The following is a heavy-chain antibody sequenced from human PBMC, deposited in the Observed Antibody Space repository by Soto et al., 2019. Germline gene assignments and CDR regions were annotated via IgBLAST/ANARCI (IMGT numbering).Heavy chain of an antibody. CDR2: IIPILGIA. CDR1: GGTFSSYT. D-gene: IGHD4-17*01. J-gene: IGHJ4*02. CDR3: ARDPDYGGISQ. Sequence: QVQLVQSGAEVKKPGSSVKVSCKASGGTFSSYTISWVRQAPGQGLEWMGRIIPILGIANYAQKFQGRVTITADKSTSTAYMELSILRSEDTAVYYCARDPDYGGISQWGQGTLVTVSS. V-gene: IGHV1-69*08.